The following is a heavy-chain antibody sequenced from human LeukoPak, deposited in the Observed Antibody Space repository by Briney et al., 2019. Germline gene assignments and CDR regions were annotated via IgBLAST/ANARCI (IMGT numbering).Heavy chain of an antibody. V-gene: IGHV4-59*01. J-gene: IGHJ3*02. CDR1: GGSISNYY. CDR3: ARFLVPSSAFDI. CDR2: IYYSGST. Sequence: SETLSLTCTVSGGSISNYYWSWIRQPPGKGLDWIGYIYYSGSTNYSPSFKSRVTISIDTSKNQFSLKLSSVTAADTAVYYCARFLVPSSAFDIWGQGTMVTVSS. D-gene: IGHD3-3*01.